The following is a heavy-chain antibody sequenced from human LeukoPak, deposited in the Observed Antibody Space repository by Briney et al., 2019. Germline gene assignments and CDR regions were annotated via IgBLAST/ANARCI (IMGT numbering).Heavy chain of an antibody. D-gene: IGHD3-10*01. J-gene: IGHJ4*02. Sequence: GGSLRLSCATSGLTFSSFAMSWVRQAPGKGLEWVSAISGSGGSTYFADSVKGRFTISRDNSKSTVYLQMNSLRAEDTAVYYCARALWFGETFPAYWGQGTLVTVSS. V-gene: IGHV3-23*01. CDR3: ARALWFGETFPAY. CDR2: ISGSGGST. CDR1: GLTFSSFA.